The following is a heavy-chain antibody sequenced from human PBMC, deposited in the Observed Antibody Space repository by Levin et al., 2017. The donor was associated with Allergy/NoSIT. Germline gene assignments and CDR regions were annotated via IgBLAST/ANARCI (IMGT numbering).Heavy chain of an antibody. CDR1: GFTFSSYG. J-gene: IGHJ6*02. Sequence: GGSLRLSCVASGFTFSSYGMHWVRQAPGKGLEWVALIWYDGSNKFYADSVKGRFTISRDNSDNTLSLQMNSLRAEDSAVYYCAGATGVANYYYYYGMDVWGQGTTVTVSS. V-gene: IGHV3-33*01. CDR2: IWYDGSNK. CDR3: AGATGVANYYYYYGMDV. D-gene: IGHD5-12*01.